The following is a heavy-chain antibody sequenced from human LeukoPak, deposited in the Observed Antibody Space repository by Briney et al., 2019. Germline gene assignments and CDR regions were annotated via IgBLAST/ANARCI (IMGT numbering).Heavy chain of an antibody. J-gene: IGHJ4*02. CDR2: VSSSGSTI. CDR1: GFTFSDYY. CDR3: ARDRERGYSGYDY. D-gene: IGHD5-12*01. Sequence: GGSLRLSCAASGFTFSDYYMSWIRQAPGKGLEWVSYVSSSGSTIYYADSVKGRFTISRDNAKNSLYLQMNSLRAEDTAVYYCARDRERGYSGYDYWGQGTLVTVSS. V-gene: IGHV3-11*01.